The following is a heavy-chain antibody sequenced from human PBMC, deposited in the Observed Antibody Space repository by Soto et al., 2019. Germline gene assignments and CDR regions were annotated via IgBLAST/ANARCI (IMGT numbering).Heavy chain of an antibody. Sequence: QVQLVQSGAEVKKPGASVKVSCKASGYTFTSYHITWVRQAPGQGLEWMGWISAYNGNTNYAQKLQGRVTMTTDTSTSTAYMELRRLGSYDAAVDYCARDSPPPREWGQGTLVTVSS. CDR2: ISAYNGNT. CDR3: ARDSPPPRE. V-gene: IGHV1-18*01. CDR1: GYTFTSYH. J-gene: IGHJ4*02.